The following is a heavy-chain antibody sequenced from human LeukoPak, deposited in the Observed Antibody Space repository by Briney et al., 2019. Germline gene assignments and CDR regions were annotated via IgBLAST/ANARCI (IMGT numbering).Heavy chain of an antibody. Sequence: GGSLRLSCAVSGFTFSNYAMTWVRQAPGKGLEWVSEITGSGNSAYYADSVKGRFTISRDNSKNTLYLQMNSLRAEDTAVYYCAKDLTPVAALIYYWGQGTLVTVSS. D-gene: IGHD2-15*01. CDR1: GFTFSNYA. CDR3: AKDLTPVAALIYY. CDR2: ITGSGNSA. J-gene: IGHJ4*02. V-gene: IGHV3-23*01.